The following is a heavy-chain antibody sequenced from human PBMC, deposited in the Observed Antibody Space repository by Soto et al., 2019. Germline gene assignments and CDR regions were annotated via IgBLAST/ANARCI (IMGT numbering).Heavy chain of an antibody. V-gene: IGHV4-59*01. CDR2: IYYSGST. Sequence: QVQLQESGPGLVKPSETLSLTCTVSGGSISSYYWSWIRQPPGKGLEWIGYIYYSGSTNYNPSLTSRVTISVDTSKTQFSLMLSSVTAADTAVYYCARVWGGAFDIWGQGTMVTVSS. CDR1: GGSISSYY. CDR3: ARVWGGAFDI. D-gene: IGHD3-10*01. J-gene: IGHJ3*02.